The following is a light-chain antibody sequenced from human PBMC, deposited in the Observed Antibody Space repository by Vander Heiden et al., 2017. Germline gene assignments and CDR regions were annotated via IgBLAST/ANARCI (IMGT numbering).Light chain of an antibody. Sequence: QSALTQPSPVSVSPGPSITIPCTGTSSDVGNYNLVSWYQNHPDKAPKLMIYDVTKRPSGVSNRFSGSKSGNTASLTISGVQAEDEADYYCCSYAGGSTWVFGGGTKLTVL. CDR2: DVT. CDR3: CSYAGGSTWV. V-gene: IGLV2-23*02. CDR1: SSDVGNYNL. J-gene: IGLJ3*02.